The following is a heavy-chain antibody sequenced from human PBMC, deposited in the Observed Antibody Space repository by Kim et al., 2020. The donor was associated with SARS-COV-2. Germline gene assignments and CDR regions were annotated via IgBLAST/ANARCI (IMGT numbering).Heavy chain of an antibody. CDR1: GFTFSSYA. Sequence: GGSLRLSCAASGFTFSSYAMHWVRQAPGKGLEWVAVISYDGSNKYYADSVKGRFTISRDNSKNTLYLQMNSLRAEDTAVYYCASFSDRSGYSASNAFDI. V-gene: IGHV3-30*04. J-gene: IGHJ3*02. CDR3: ASFSDRSGYSASNAFDI. D-gene: IGHD3-22*01. CDR2: ISYDGSNK.